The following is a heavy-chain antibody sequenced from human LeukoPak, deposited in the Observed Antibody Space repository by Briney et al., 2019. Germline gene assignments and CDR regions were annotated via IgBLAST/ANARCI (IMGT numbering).Heavy chain of an antibody. CDR1: GFTFSSYA. J-gene: IGHJ4*02. V-gene: IGHV3-30-3*01. D-gene: IGHD5-24*01. CDR3: ARDIGRDGYNCVPDH. Sequence: PGGSLRLSCAASGFTFSSYAMHWVRQAPGKGPEWVAVMSDDGSNRSYGNSVKGRFTISRDNSKNTLSLQMNSLRADDTAVYYCARDIGRDGYNCVPDHWGQGTLVTVSS. CDR2: MSDDGSNR.